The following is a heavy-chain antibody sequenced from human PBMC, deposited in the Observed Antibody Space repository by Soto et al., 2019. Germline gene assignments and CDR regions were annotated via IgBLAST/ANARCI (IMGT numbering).Heavy chain of an antibody. CDR3: ARAENDYGDYGIGAFDI. D-gene: IGHD4-17*01. CDR2: IYYSGST. Sequence: QVQLQESGPGLVKPSETLSLTCTVSGGSISSYYWSWIRQPPGKGLEWIGYIYYSGSTNYNPSLKSRVTISVDTSKNQFSLKLSSVTAADTAVYYCARAENDYGDYGIGAFDIWGQGTMVTVSS. J-gene: IGHJ3*02. CDR1: GGSISSYY. V-gene: IGHV4-59*01.